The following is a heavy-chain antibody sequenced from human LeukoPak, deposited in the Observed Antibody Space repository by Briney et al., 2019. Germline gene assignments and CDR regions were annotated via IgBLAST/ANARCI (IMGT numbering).Heavy chain of an antibody. CDR1: GYTFTSYA. V-gene: IGHV7-4-1*02. CDR3: ARGFSGSYVSDAFDI. CDR2: INTNTGNP. D-gene: IGHD1-26*01. J-gene: IGHJ3*02. Sequence: ASVKVSCKASGYTFTSYAMNWVRQAPGQGLEWMGWINTNTGNPTYAQGFTGRFVFSLDTSVSTAYLQISSLKAEDTAVYYCARGFSGSYVSDAFDIWGRGTMVTVSS.